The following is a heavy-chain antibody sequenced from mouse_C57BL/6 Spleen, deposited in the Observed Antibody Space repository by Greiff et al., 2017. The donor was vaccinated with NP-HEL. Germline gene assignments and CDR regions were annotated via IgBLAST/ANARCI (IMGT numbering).Heavy chain of an antibody. J-gene: IGHJ2*01. CDR3: ARFFHYYGDYFDY. Sequence: QVQLKQSGAELVRPGTSVKMSCKASGYTFTNYWIGWAKQRPGHGLEWIGDIYPGGGYTNYNEKFKGKATLTADKSSSTAYMQFSSLTSEDSAIYYCARFFHYYGDYFDYWGQGTTLTVSS. D-gene: IGHD1-1*01. CDR1: GYTFTNYW. V-gene: IGHV1-63*01. CDR2: IYPGGGYT.